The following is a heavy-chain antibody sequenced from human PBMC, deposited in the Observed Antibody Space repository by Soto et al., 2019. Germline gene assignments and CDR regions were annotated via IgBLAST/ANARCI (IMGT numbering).Heavy chain of an antibody. CDR2: IWFDGSYK. CDR3: AIGYCSGGGCSRLDY. Sequence: PGGSLRLSCAASGFNFSSYGMHWGRQAPGKGLEWVAVIWFDGSYKFYADSVKGRFTISRDNSKNTLYLQMNSLRAEDTAEYYCAIGYCSGGGCSRLDYWGQGT. CDR1: GFNFSSYG. J-gene: IGHJ4*02. D-gene: IGHD2-15*01. V-gene: IGHV3-33*01.